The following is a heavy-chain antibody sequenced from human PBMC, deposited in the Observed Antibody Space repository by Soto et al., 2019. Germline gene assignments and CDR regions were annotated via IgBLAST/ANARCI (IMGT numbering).Heavy chain of an antibody. V-gene: IGHV4-31*03. CDR2: IYYSGST. D-gene: IGHD2-21*02. J-gene: IGHJ6*02. Sequence: QVQLQESGPGLVKPSQTLSLTCTVSGGSISSGGYYWSWIRQHPGKGLEWIGYIYYSGSTYYNPSLKNRVTISVDTSKNQFSLKLSSVTPADTAVYYWARGGCGGDCYSYYYYGMDVWGQGTTVTVSS. CDR3: ARGGCGGDCYSYYYYGMDV. CDR1: GGSISSGGYY.